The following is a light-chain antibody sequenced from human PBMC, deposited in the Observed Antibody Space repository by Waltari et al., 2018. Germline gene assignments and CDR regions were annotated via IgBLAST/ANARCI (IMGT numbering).Light chain of an antibody. CDR3: QQSYSTPEYT. CDR2: LAS. J-gene: IGKJ2*01. V-gene: IGKV1-27*01. CDR1: QDISDDY. Sequence: DFQMTQSPSSLSASVGDTVTITCRASQDISDDYLAWYQQKPGKLPELLIYLASPLQFGVPSRFRGSGSGTDVTLTISSLQPEDFATYYCQQSYSTPEYTFGQGTKLEIK.